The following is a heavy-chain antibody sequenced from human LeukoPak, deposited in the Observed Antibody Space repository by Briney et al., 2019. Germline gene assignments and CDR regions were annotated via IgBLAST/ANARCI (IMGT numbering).Heavy chain of an antibody. V-gene: IGHV3-15*01. CDR2: IKSKTDGATT. CDR1: GFTFSNAW. D-gene: IGHD3-16*02. J-gene: IGHJ4*02. CDR3: TALVPNYDYVWGSYRYNEK. Sequence: GGSLRLSCAAPGFTFSNAWMSWVRQAPGKGLEWVGRIKSKTDGATTDYAAPVKGRFAISRDDSRSTIYLQMNSLKTEDTAVYYCTALVPNYDYVWGSYRYNEKWGQGTLVTVSS.